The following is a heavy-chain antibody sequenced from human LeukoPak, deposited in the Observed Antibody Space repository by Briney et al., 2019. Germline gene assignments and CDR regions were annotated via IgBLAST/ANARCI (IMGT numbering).Heavy chain of an antibody. V-gene: IGHV3-23*01. CDR1: GFTFSRCA. D-gene: IGHD3-10*01. CDR3: AKRPDNSGSWFEC. J-gene: IGHJ4*02. CDR2: ISAGGCGT. Sequence: PGGSLRLSCAASGFTFSRCAMSWVRQAPGRGLEWVSTISAGGCGTQYGDPVKGRFPISRDNSKNTLYLQMNSLRAEDTAVYYCAKRPDNSGSWFECWGQGTLVTVSS.